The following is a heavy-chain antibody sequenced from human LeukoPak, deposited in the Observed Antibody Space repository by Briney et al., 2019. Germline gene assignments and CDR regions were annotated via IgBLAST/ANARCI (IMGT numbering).Heavy chain of an antibody. CDR1: GGSISSYF. CDR2: VYYSGST. D-gene: IGHD3-16*01. Sequence: PSETLSLTCTVSGGSISSYFWSWIRQPPGKGLEWIGYVYYSGSTNYNPSLKSRVTISVDTSKKQFSLKLSSATAADTAVYYCARVLDLSKRGLDAFDIWGQGTMVTVSS. V-gene: IGHV4-59*01. CDR3: ARVLDLSKRGLDAFDI. J-gene: IGHJ3*02.